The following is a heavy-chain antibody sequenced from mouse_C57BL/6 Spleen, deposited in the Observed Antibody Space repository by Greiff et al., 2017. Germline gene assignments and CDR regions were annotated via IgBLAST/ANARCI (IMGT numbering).Heavy chain of an antibody. CDR2: IDPSDSYT. J-gene: IGHJ3*01. CDR3: ARPYYYGSSSAWFAY. D-gene: IGHD1-1*01. Sequence: QVQLQQPGAELVKPGASVKLSCKASGYTFTSYWMQWVKPRPGQGLEWIGEIDPSDSYTNYNQKFKGKATLTVDTSSSTAYMQLSSLTSEDSAVYYCARPYYYGSSSAWFAYWGQGTLVTVSA. V-gene: IGHV1-50*01. CDR1: GYTFTSYW.